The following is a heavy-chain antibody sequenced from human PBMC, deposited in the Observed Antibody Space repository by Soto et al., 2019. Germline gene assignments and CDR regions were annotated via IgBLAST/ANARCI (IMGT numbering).Heavy chain of an antibody. D-gene: IGHD3-3*01. CDR1: GFTFSSYA. Sequence: GSLRLSCAASGFTFSSYAMSWVRQAPGKGLEWVSAISGSGGSTYYADSVKGRFTISRDNSKNTLYLQMNSLRAEDTAVYYCAKRFSSYDFWSGYPEFDYWGQGTLVTVSS. V-gene: IGHV3-23*01. CDR2: ISGSGGST. J-gene: IGHJ4*02. CDR3: AKRFSSYDFWSGYPEFDY.